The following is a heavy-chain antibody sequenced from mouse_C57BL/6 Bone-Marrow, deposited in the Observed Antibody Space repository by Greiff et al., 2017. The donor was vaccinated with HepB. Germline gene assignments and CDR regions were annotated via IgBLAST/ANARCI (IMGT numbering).Heavy chain of an antibody. CDR3: ARPGDYDLYFDY. J-gene: IGHJ2*01. Sequence: DVKLVESGGDLVKPGGSLKLSCAASGFTFSSYGMSWVRQTPDKRLEWVATISSGGSYTYYPDSVKGRFTISRYNAKNTLYLQMSSLKSEDTAMYYCARPGDYDLYFDYWGQGTTLTVSS. V-gene: IGHV5-6*02. D-gene: IGHD2-4*01. CDR1: GFTFSSYG. CDR2: ISSGGSYT.